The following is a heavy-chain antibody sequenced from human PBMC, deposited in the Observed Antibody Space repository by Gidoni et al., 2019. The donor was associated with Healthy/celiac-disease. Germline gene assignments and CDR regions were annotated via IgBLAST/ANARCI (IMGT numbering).Heavy chain of an antibody. CDR1: GFTFSSYA. D-gene: IGHD1-26*01. CDR2: ISYDGSNK. CDR3: ARAIVGATKDAFDI. Sequence: QVQLVESGGGVVQPGRSLRLSCAASGFTFSSYAMHWVRQAPGKGLEWVAGISYDGSNKYYADSVKGRFTISRDNSKNTLYLQMNSLRAEDTAVYYCARAIVGATKDAFDIWGQGTMVTVSS. J-gene: IGHJ3*02. V-gene: IGHV3-30-3*01.